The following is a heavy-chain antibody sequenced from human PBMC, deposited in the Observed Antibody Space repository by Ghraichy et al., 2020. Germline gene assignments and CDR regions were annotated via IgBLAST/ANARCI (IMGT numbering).Heavy chain of an antibody. D-gene: IGHD6-13*01. J-gene: IGHJ4*02. CDR1: GFTFSSYG. CDR2: IWYDGSNK. V-gene: IGHV3-33*01. CDR3: ARGGSSWIGTFDY. Sequence: GGSLRLSCAASGFTFSSYGMHWVRQAPGMGLEWVAVIWYDGSNKYYADSVKGRFTISRDNSKNTLYLQMNSLRAEDTAVYYCARGGSSWIGTFDYWGRGTLVTVSS.